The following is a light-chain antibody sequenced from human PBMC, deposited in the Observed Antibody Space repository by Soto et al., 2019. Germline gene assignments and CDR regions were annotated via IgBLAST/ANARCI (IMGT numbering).Light chain of an antibody. V-gene: IGKV3-15*01. CDR1: QSVSSN. J-gene: IGKJ2*01. CDR2: GAS. CDR3: QQYNNSPARYT. Sequence: EIEMTQSPATLSVSPGERATLSCRPSQSVSSNLAWYQQKPGQAPRLLIYGASTRATGIPARFSGSGSGTEFTLTISSLQSEDFAVYYCQQYNNSPARYTFGQGTKLEIK.